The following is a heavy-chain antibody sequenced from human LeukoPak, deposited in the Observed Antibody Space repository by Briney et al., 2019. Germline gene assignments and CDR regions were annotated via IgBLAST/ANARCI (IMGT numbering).Heavy chain of an antibody. V-gene: IGHV1-18*01. Sequence: ASVKVSCKASGYTFTSYGISWVRQAPGQGLEWMGWISAYNGNTNYAQKLQGRVTMTTDTSTSTAYMELSRLRSDDTAVYYCARVVPAAIRHYYMDVWGKGTTVTVSS. CDR2: ISAYNGNT. D-gene: IGHD2-2*02. CDR3: ARVVPAAIRHYYMDV. CDR1: GYTFTSYG. J-gene: IGHJ6*03.